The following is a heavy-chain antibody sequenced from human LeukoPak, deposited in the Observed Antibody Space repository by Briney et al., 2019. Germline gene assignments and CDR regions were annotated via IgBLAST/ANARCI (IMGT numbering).Heavy chain of an antibody. V-gene: IGHV3-15*01. Sequence: GGSLRLSCAASGVTFTNAWVSWVRQSPGKGLEWVGRIKGKSDGGTTDFAAPVKGRFSISRDDSKNTLYLQMNSLQTEDTAVYCCTRDVVESFVWRYPGPQTYYYMDVWGKGTTVTVSS. D-gene: IGHD3-9*01. CDR1: GVTFTNAW. J-gene: IGHJ6*03. CDR3: TRDVVESFVWRYPGPQTYYYMDV. CDR2: IKGKSDGGTT.